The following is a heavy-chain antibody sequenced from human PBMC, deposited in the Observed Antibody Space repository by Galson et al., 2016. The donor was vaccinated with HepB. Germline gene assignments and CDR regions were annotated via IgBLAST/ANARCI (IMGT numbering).Heavy chain of an antibody. V-gene: IGHV4-59*01. CDR3: ARDHGYSGWFDP. CDR2: IYYSGNT. D-gene: IGHD5-18*01. J-gene: IGHJ5*02. CDR1: GASLSPYY. Sequence: SETLSLTCTVSGASLSPYYCSWIRQPPGKGLEWIGYIYYSGNTYYNPSLESRVTISVDTSKNQFSLKLTSATPADTAVYYCARDHGYSGWFDPWGQGTLVAVSS.